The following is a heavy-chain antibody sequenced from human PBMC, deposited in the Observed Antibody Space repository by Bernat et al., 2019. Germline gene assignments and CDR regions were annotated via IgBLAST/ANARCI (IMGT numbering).Heavy chain of an antibody. CDR1: GFTFSSYG. V-gene: IGHV3-33*01. Sequence: QVQLVESGGGVVQPGRSLRLSCAASGFTFSSYGMPWVRQAPGKGLEWVAVIWYDGSNKYYADSVKGRFNISRDNSKNTLYLQMNSLRAEDTAVYYCARDLGDIGATNNWFDPWGQGTLVTVSS. CDR3: ARDLGDIGATNNWFDP. D-gene: IGHD5-12*01. CDR2: IWYDGSNK. J-gene: IGHJ5*02.